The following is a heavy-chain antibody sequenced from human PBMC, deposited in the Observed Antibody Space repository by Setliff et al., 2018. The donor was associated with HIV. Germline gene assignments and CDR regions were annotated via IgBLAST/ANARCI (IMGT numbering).Heavy chain of an antibody. CDR2: MNSKTRGGAP. CDR3: ISLYLGY. V-gene: IGHV3-15*01. Sequence: PGGSLRLSCAASGFTFSSAWMAWVRQAPGEGLEWVGHMNSKTRGGAPDYAAPVKGRFTISRDDSKSTFYLQMDSLKTEDTAVYYCISLYLGYWGQGALVTVSS. D-gene: IGHD2-8*01. CDR1: GFTFSSAW. J-gene: IGHJ4*02.